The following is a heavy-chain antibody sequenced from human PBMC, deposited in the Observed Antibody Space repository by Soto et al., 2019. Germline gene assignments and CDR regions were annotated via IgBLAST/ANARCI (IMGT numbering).Heavy chain of an antibody. CDR2: IIPIFGTA. CDR3: ARSQDSSGYWNSCFDP. CDR1: GGTFSTYT. J-gene: IGHJ5*02. Sequence: QVQLAQSGAEVKKPGSSVKVSCKSSGGTFSTYTLAWVRQAPGQGLEWVGGIIPIFGTANYPQKFKGRVTITADESTSTAYMELSSLRSEDTAVYYCARSQDSSGYWNSCFDPWGQGTLVTVSS. D-gene: IGHD3-22*01. V-gene: IGHV1-69*01.